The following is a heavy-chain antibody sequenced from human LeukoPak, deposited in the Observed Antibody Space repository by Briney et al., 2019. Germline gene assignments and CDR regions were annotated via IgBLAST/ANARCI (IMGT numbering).Heavy chain of an antibody. CDR2: INDNGANT. V-gene: IGHV3-23*01. J-gene: IGHJ4*02. CDR1: GFTFKEYG. D-gene: IGHD6-19*01. CDR3: TKGDGGWYPIDS. Sequence: PGASLRLSCAASGFTFKEYGMSWVRQAPGKGLEWVSTINDNGANTHYADSVKGRFTLSRDSSKNTLFLQMNSLRADDTARYYCTKGDGGWYPIDSWGQGTLIIVSS.